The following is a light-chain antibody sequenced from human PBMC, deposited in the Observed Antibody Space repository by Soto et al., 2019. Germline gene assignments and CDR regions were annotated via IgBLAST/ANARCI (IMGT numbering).Light chain of an antibody. CDR3: QQYGSSTGT. CDR1: QSVSSTS. J-gene: IGKJ1*01. Sequence: EIVLTQSPGTLSLSPGERATLSCRASQSVSSTSFAWYQHKPGQAPRLLIHGGSTRATGTPDRFSGSVSGTDLTLTISRLEPEDFAVYYCQQYGSSTGTFGQGTKVDIK. CDR2: GGS. V-gene: IGKV3-20*01.